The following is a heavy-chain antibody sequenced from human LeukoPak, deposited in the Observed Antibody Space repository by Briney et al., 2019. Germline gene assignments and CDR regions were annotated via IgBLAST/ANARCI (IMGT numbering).Heavy chain of an antibody. J-gene: IGHJ2*01. Sequence: SETLSLTCTVSGGSVSSGSYYWSWIRQPPGKGLEWIGYIYYSGSTNYNPSLKSRVTIPVDTSKNQLSLKLSSVTAADTAVYYCARVGRAYFDLWGRGTLVTVPS. V-gene: IGHV4-61*01. D-gene: IGHD3-10*01. CDR3: ARVGRAYFDL. CDR1: GGSVSSGSYY. CDR2: IYYSGST.